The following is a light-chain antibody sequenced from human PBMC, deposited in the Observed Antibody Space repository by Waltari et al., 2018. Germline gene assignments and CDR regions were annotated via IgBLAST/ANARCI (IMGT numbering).Light chain of an antibody. CDR1: QGISSW. CDR2: AAS. Sequence: DIQMTQSPSSVSASVGDSVTITCGASQGISSWSAWDQHKQGKVPKLLITAASTLQSGVPSRFSGSGSGTDFTLIISSLQPEDFATYYCQQDDSFPLTFGQGTRLEIK. V-gene: IGKV1D-12*01. J-gene: IGKJ5*01. CDR3: QQDDSFPLT.